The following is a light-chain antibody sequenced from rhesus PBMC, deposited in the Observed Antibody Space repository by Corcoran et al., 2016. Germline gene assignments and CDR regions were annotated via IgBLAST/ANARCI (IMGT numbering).Light chain of an antibody. V-gene: IGKV1-94*01. CDR3: QHYYDNPYS. J-gene: IGKJ2*01. CDR1: QGINKE. Sequence: DIQMTQSPSSLSASVGDRVTVTCRASQGINKELSWYQQQPGKAPKLLIYAASSLQTGIPSRFSGSGSGTDFTLTISSLQPEDSAAYYCQHYYDNPYSFGQGTKVEIK. CDR2: AAS.